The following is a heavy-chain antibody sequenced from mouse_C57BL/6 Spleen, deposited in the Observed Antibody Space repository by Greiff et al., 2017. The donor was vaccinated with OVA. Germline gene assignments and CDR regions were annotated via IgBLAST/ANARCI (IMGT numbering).Heavy chain of an antibody. J-gene: IGHJ2*01. CDR2: ISSGSSTI. CDR1: GFTFSDYG. D-gene: IGHD1-1*01. Sequence: EVKLMESGGGLVKPGGSLKLSCAASGFTFSDYGMHWVRQAPEKGLEWVAYISSGSSTIYYADTVKGRFTISRDNAKNTLFLQMTSLRSEDTAMYYGAREGAYGGDFDYWGQGTTLTVSS. CDR3: AREGAYGGDFDY. V-gene: IGHV5-17*01.